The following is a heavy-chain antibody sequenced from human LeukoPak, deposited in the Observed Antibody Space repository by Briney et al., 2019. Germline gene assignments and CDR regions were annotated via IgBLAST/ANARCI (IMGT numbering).Heavy chain of an antibody. D-gene: IGHD5-12*01. Sequence: GGSLRLSCAASGFTFSSYGVHWVRQAPGKGLEWVAVIWYDGSNKYYADSVKGRFTISRDNSKNTLYLQMNSLRAEDTAVYYCARFRRGSGYDYYFDYWGQGTLVAVSS. J-gene: IGHJ4*02. CDR1: GFTFSSYG. V-gene: IGHV3-33*01. CDR2: IWYDGSNK. CDR3: ARFRRGSGYDYYFDY.